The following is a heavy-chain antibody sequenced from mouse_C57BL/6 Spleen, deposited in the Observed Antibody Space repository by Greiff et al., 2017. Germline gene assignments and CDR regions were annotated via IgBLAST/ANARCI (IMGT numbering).Heavy chain of an antibody. CDR1: GFNIKDDY. D-gene: IGHD2-10*01. J-gene: IGHJ2*01. CDR2: IDPENGDT. V-gene: IGHV14-4*01. CDR3: TTPAYYGSCDY. Sequence: EVQLQQSGAELVRPGASVKLSCTASGFNIKDDYMHWVKQRPEQGLEWIGWIDPENGDTEYASKFQGKATITADTSSNTAYLQLSSLTSEITAVSYCTTPAYYGSCDYWGQGTTLTVSA.